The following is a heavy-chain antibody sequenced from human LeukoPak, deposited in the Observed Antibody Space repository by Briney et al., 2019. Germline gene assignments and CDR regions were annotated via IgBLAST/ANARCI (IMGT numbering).Heavy chain of an antibody. CDR1: GYTLTELS. J-gene: IGHJ6*03. Sequence: ASVKVSCKVSGYTLTELSMHWVRQAPGKGLEWMGGFDPEDGETIYAQKFQGRVTMTEDTSTDTAYMELSSLRSDDTAVYYCARGVSSSRFVYYYYMDVWGKGTTVTVSS. CDR2: FDPEDGET. CDR3: ARGVSSSRFVYYYYMDV. V-gene: IGHV1-24*01. D-gene: IGHD6-6*01.